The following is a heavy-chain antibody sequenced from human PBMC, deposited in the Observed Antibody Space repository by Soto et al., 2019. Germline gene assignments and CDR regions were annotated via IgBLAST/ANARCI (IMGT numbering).Heavy chain of an antibody. D-gene: IGHD3-3*01. CDR3: ARYSWSIHYFDY. CDR1: GGSISSSSYF. Sequence: SETLSLTCTVSGGSISSSSYFWGWIRQPPGKGLEWIGSIYYSGSTYYNPSLKSRVTISVDTSKNQFSLKLSSVTAADTAVYYCARYSWSIHYFDYWGQGTLVTVSS. CDR2: IYYSGST. J-gene: IGHJ4*02. V-gene: IGHV4-39*07.